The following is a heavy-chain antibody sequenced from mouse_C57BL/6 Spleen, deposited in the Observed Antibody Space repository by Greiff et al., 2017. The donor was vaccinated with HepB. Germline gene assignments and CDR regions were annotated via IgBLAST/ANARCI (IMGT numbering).Heavy chain of an antibody. CDR1: GFTFSSYA. J-gene: IGHJ1*03. CDR3: TRPNWDVDWYFDV. Sequence: EVQRVESGEGLVKPGGSLKLSCAASGFTFSSYAMSWVRQTPEKRLEWVAYISSGGDYIYYADTVKGRFTISRDNARNTLYLQMSSLKSEDTAMYYCTRPNWDVDWYFDVWGTGTTVTVSS. V-gene: IGHV5-9-1*02. CDR2: ISSGGDYI. D-gene: IGHD4-1*01.